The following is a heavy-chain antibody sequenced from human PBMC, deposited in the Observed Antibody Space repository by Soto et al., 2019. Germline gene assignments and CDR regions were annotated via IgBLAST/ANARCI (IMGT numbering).Heavy chain of an antibody. CDR3: ARGFRVAATCWWFDP. V-gene: IGHV1-18*01. J-gene: IGHJ5*02. Sequence: ASVKVSCKASGYTFTSYDISWVRQAPGQGLEWMGWISTYNGNTNYAQKLQGRVTMTTDTSTSTAYMELRSLRSDDTAVYYCARGFRVAATCWWFDPWGQGTLVTVSS. CDR2: ISTYNGNT. CDR1: GYTFTSYD. D-gene: IGHD2-15*01.